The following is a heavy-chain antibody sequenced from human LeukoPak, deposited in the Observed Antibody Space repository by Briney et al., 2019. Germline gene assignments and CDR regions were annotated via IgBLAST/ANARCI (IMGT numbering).Heavy chain of an antibody. CDR2: IRYDGSNK. CDR1: GFTFSSYG. J-gene: IGHJ4*02. D-gene: IGHD6-13*01. CDR3: AKDLYRRSWYDY. V-gene: IGHV3-33*06. Sequence: GRSLRLSCAASGFTFSSYGMHWVRQAPGKGLEWVADIRYDGSNKNYADSVKGRMTIPKDNCKNTMHLEMDNLQAEDTGVYYFAKDLYRRSWYDYWVQ.